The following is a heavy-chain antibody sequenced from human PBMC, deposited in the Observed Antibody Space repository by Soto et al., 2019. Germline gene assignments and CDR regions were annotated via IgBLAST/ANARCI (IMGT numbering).Heavy chain of an antibody. Sequence: SRGTLRLCSAGSGLTLSSVAMSWVRQVPGKGLEWVASISGSGAGTYYADSVKGRFTVSRDNARNILYLQMDSLRAEDAALYYCAKDRAFGYNPLDYWGQGT. D-gene: IGHD3-16*01. CDR2: ISGSGAGT. CDR1: GLTLSSVA. CDR3: AKDRAFGYNPLDY. V-gene: IGHV3-23*01. J-gene: IGHJ4*02.